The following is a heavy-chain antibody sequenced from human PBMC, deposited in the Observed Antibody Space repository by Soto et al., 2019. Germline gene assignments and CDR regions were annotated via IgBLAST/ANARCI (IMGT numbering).Heavy chain of an antibody. Sequence: ASVKVSCKASGCTFTGYYMHWVRQAPGQGLEWMGWINPNSGGTNYAQKFQGRVTMTRDTSISTAYMELSRLGSDDTAVYYCARTRRGPVRSYFDYWGQGTLVTVYS. CDR1: GCTFTGYY. D-gene: IGHD2-15*01. J-gene: IGHJ4*02. CDR2: INPNSGGT. V-gene: IGHV1-2*02. CDR3: ARTRRGPVRSYFDY.